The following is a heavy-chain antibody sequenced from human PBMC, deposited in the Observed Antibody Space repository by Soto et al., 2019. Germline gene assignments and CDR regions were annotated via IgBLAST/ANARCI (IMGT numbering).Heavy chain of an antibody. D-gene: IGHD2-15*01. J-gene: IGHJ4*02. CDR1: GYTFTIYG. CDR2: ISAYNGNT. CDR3: ARDRYCSGGSCYHFDY. Sequence: QVQLVQSGAEVKKPGASVKVSCKASGYTFTIYGISWVRQAPGQGLEWMGWISAYNGNTNYAQTLQGRVTMTTDTSTSPAYMELRSLRSDDTAVYYCARDRYCSGGSCYHFDYWGQGTLVTVSS. V-gene: IGHV1-18*01.